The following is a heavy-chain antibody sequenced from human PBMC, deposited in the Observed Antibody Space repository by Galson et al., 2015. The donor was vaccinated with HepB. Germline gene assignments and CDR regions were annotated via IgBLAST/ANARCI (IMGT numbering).Heavy chain of an antibody. CDR3: AKAQAFCGGDCYSPNYYYALDV. CDR2: LSGSGYNT. J-gene: IGHJ6*02. D-gene: IGHD2-21*01. V-gene: IGHV3-23*01. CDR1: GFTFSNYA. Sequence: SLRLSCAASGFTFSNYAMSWVRQASGKGLEWVSGLSGSGYNTHYADSVKGRFTVSRDSSTNTLYLQMNSLRAEDTAIYYCAKAQAFCGGDCYSPNYYYALDVWGQGTTVTVSS.